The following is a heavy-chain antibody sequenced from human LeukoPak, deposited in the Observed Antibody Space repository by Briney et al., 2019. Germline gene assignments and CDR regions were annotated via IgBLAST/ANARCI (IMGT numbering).Heavy chain of an antibody. D-gene: IGHD2/OR15-2a*01. CDR3: ATSLGEFTFAN. Sequence: GGSLRLSCAASGFTFSNYAMHWVRQAPGKGLEWMTGISYDGSKKYSADSVTGRFTISRDDSKNTLYLQMNSLRVEDTAVYYCATSLGEFTFANWGQGTLVTVSS. CDR2: ISYDGSKK. CDR1: GFTFSNYA. V-gene: IGHV3-30-3*01. J-gene: IGHJ4*02.